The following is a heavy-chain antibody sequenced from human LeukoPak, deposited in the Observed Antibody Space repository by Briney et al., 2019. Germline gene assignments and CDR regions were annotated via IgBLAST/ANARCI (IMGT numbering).Heavy chain of an antibody. CDR2: INPNSGGT. Sequence: EASVKVSCKASGYTFTGYYMHWVRQAPGQGLEWMGWINPNSGGTSYAQKFQGRVTMTRDTSISTAYMELSRLRSDDTAVYYCAREDSSNWFDSRGQGTLVTVSS. J-gene: IGHJ5*01. CDR3: AREDSSNWFDS. V-gene: IGHV1-2*02. CDR1: GYTFTGYY. D-gene: IGHD6-13*01.